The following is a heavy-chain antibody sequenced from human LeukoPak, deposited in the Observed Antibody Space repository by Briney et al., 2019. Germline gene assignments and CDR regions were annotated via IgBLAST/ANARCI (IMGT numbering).Heavy chain of an antibody. CDR2: IRNDGSNK. CDR1: GFTFSSYG. V-gene: IGHV3-30*02. CDR3: AKDSLDIVVVPAAIGEGFDY. D-gene: IGHD2-2*02. Sequence: PGGSLRLSCAASGFTFSSYGMHLVRQAPGKGLERVAFIRNDGSNKYYADAVKGRFTISRDNSKNTLYLQMNSLRAEDTAVYYCAKDSLDIVVVPAAIGEGFDYWGQGTLVTVSS. J-gene: IGHJ4*02.